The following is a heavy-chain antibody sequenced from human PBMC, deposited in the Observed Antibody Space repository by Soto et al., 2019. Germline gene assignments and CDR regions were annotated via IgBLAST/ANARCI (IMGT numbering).Heavy chain of an antibody. J-gene: IGHJ4*02. D-gene: IGHD6-6*01. CDR3: ARDRSNSPDYFDY. Sequence: SLTCTVSGGSINSSYWSWIRQPPGKGLEYIGYIYYSGRTDYNPSLKSRVIISIDTSKNQFSLNLNSVNAADTAVYYCARDRSNSPDYFDYWGQGTLVTVSS. CDR1: GGSINSSY. CDR2: IYYSGRT. V-gene: IGHV4-59*12.